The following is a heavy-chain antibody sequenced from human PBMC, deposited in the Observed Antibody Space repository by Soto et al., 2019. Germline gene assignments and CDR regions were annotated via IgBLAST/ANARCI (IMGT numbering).Heavy chain of an antibody. CDR1: GDSFNNYA. Sequence: QVQLVQSGAEVKKPGSSVQVSCRASGDSFNNYAVSWVRQAPGQGLEWMGGITPIFGTTNYAQKFQGRVTITADTSTSTAYMQLSSLRSEDTAVYYCARVSRDGYNWGYLDYWGQGTLVTVSS. CDR3: ARVSRDGYNWGYLDY. V-gene: IGHV1-69*06. CDR2: ITPIFGTT. J-gene: IGHJ4*02. D-gene: IGHD5-12*01.